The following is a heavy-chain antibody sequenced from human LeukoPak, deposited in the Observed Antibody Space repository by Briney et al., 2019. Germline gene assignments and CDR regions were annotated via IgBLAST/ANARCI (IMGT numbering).Heavy chain of an antibody. CDR3: AKDDSGTYLQYFQH. V-gene: IGHV6-1*01. D-gene: IGHD1-26*01. Sequence: SQTLSLTCDISGDSVSTNSAAWDWIRQSPSRGLEWLGRTYYRSRWYSDYALSVKGRITITADTSKNQFSLQLRSVTPEDTAIYYCAKDDSGTYLQYFQHWGQGTLVTVSS. J-gene: IGHJ1*01. CDR1: GDSVSTNSAA. CDR2: TYYRSRWYS.